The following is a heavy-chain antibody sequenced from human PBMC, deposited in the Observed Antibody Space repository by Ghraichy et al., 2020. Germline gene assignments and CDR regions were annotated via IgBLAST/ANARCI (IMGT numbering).Heavy chain of an antibody. V-gene: IGHV4-34*01. CDR2: INHSGST. D-gene: IGHD3-10*01. CDR3: ARLTDYYGSGSYYNPTYYYYGMDV. J-gene: IGHJ6*02. CDR1: GGSFSGYY. Sequence: SETLSLTCAVYGGSFSGYYWSWIRQPPGKGLEWIGEINHSGSTNYNPSLKSRVTISVDTSKNQFSLKLSSVTAADTAVYYCARLTDYYGSGSYYNPTYYYYGMDVWGQGTTVTVSS.